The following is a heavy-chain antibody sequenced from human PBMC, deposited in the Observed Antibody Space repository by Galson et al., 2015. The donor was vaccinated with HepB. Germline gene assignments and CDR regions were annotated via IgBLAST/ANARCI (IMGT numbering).Heavy chain of an antibody. V-gene: IGHV1-18*01. D-gene: IGHD3-10*01. CDR2: ISAYNGNT. CDR1: GYTFTSYG. J-gene: IGHJ3*02. Sequence: SVKVSCKASGYTFTSYGISWVRQAPGQGLEWMGWISAYNGNTNYAQKLQGRVTMTTDTSTSTAYMELRSLRSDDTAVYYCARTVYNGSEESLSEDAFDIWGQGTMVTVSS. CDR3: ARTVYNGSEESLSEDAFDI.